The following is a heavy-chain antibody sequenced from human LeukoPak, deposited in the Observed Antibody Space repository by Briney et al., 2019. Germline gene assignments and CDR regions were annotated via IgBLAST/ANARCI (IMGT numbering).Heavy chain of an antibody. CDR3: ARNFDY. V-gene: IGHV3-74*01. CDR1: GFTFSNFW. Sequence: GGSLRLSCAVSGFTFSNFWMHWVRQVPGKGLVWVSRINGDGTVTFYADSVKGRFTISRDNAKNSLYLQMDSLRDEDTAVYYCARNFDYWGQGTLVTVSS. CDR2: INGDGTVT. J-gene: IGHJ4*02.